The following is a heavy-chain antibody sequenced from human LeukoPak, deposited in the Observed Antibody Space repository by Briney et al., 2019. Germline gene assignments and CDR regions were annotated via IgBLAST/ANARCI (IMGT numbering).Heavy chain of an antibody. V-gene: IGHV4-34*01. D-gene: IGHD3-10*01. CDR3: ARGGSGSYYVYYYYMDV. CDR1: GGSFSGYY. Sequence: SETLSLTCAVYGGSFSGYYWSWIRQPPGKGLEWIGEINHSGSTNYNPSLKSRVTISVDTSKNQFSLKLSSVTAADTAVYYCARGGSGSYYVYYYYMDVWGKGTTVTVSS. CDR2: INHSGST. J-gene: IGHJ6*03.